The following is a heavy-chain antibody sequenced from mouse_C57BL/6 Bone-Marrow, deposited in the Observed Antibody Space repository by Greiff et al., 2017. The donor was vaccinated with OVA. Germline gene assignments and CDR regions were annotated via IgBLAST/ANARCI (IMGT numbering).Heavy chain of an antibody. CDR2: IDPSDSYT. V-gene: IGHV1-50*01. CDR3: ARLFLDYAMDY. Sequence: VKLQQPGAELVKPGASVKLSCKASGYTFTSYWMQWVKQRPGQGLEWIGEIDPSDSYTNYNQKFKGKATLTVDTSSSTAYMQLSSLTSEDSAVYYCARLFLDYAMDYWGQGTSVTVSS. J-gene: IGHJ4*01. CDR1: GYTFTSYW.